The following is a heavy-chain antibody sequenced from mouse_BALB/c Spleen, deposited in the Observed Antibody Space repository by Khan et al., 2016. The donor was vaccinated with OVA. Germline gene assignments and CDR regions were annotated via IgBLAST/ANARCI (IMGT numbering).Heavy chain of an antibody. D-gene: IGHD1-2*01. CDR1: GTSITSGYG. Sequence: EVKLQDSGPGLEKPSQSLSPTCTVTGTSITSGYGWDWIAQFPGNKLEWMGYISYSGSTYSNPSLKSRISITRDTSNNQFFLQLNSVTTEDTATYYCARTARIKYWGQGTTLTVSS. CDR2: ISYSGST. V-gene: IGHV3-1*02. CDR3: ARTARIKY. J-gene: IGHJ2*01.